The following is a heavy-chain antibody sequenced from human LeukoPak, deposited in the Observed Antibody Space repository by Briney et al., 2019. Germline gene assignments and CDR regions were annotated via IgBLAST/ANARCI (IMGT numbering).Heavy chain of an antibody. V-gene: IGHV3-23*01. J-gene: IGHJ4*02. D-gene: IGHD2-2*01. CDR2: ISAVGGAT. CDR3: AKHYQNIVVPASVH. CDR1: GFTFSSYA. Sequence: GGALRLSCAASGFTFSSYAMTWVRQAPGKGLEGVSTISAVGGATYPADSVKGRFTISRDNSKNTLCLQMNSLRADDTAVYYCAKHYQNIVVPASVHWGQGILVTVSS.